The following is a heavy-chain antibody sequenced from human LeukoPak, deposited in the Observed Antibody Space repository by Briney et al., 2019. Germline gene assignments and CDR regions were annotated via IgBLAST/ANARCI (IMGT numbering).Heavy chain of an antibody. J-gene: IGHJ4*02. CDR3: ARVLAARHFDY. V-gene: IGHV3-66*01. CDR1: GFTVSSNY. Sequence: GGSLRLSRAASGFTVSSNYMSWVRQAPGKGLEGVSFIYSDGSTYYADSVKGRFTISRDNSKNTMFLQMNSLRAEDTAVYYCARVLAARHFDYWGQGTLVTVSS. CDR2: IYSDGST. D-gene: IGHD6-6*01.